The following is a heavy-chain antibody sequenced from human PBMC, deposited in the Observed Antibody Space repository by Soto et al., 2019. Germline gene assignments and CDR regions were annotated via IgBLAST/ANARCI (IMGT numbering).Heavy chain of an antibody. J-gene: IGHJ4*02. Sequence: PSETLSLTCAVYGGSFSGYYWSWIRQPPGKGLEWIGEINHSGSTNYNPSLKSRVTISVDTSKNQFSLKLSSVTAADTAVYYCARGPLRFLEWLQKYYFDYWGQGTLVTVSS. D-gene: IGHD3-3*01. CDR1: GGSFSGYY. CDR3: ARGPLRFLEWLQKYYFDY. CDR2: INHSGST. V-gene: IGHV4-34*01.